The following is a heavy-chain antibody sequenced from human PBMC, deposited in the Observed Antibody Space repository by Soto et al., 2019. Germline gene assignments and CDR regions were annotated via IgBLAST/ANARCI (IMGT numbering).Heavy chain of an antibody. CDR2: IYYSGST. J-gene: IGHJ4*02. V-gene: IGHV4-59*08. CDR3: ARLMWYHGSGGFDY. CDR1: GGSISSYY. Sequence: PSETLSLTCTVSGGSISSYYWSWIRQPPGKGLEWIGYIYYSGSTNYNPSLKSRVTISVDTSKSQFSLKLSSVTAADTAVYYCARLMWYHGSGGFDYWGQGTLVTVSS. D-gene: IGHD3-10*01.